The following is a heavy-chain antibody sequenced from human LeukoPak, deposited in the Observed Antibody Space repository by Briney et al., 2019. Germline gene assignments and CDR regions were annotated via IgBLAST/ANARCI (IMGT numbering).Heavy chain of an antibody. Sequence: ASAKVSCKASGYTFTSYAMHWVRQAPGQRLEWMGWINAGNGNTKYSQKFQGRVTITRDTSASTAYMELSSLRSEDTAVYYCARDRRGWYIFDYWGQGTLVTVSS. CDR2: INAGNGNT. CDR3: ARDRRGWYIFDY. D-gene: IGHD6-19*01. V-gene: IGHV1-3*01. CDR1: GYTFTSYA. J-gene: IGHJ4*02.